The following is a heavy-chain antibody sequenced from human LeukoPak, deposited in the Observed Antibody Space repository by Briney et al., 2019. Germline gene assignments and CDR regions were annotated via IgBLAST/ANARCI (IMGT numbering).Heavy chain of an antibody. CDR3: AKTINWQFDY. V-gene: IGHV3-74*01. D-gene: IGHD1-1*01. Sequence: GGSLRLSCVASGFTFSDYWMHWVRQVPGKGLVWVSRITTGGSGTTYADSVKGRFTISRDNSENTLSLQMNSLRAEDTAVYYCAKTINWQFDYWGQGTLVTVSS. J-gene: IGHJ4*02. CDR2: ITTGGSGT. CDR1: GFTFSDYW.